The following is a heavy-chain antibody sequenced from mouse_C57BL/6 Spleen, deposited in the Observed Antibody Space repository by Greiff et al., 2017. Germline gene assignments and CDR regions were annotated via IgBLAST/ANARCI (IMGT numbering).Heavy chain of an antibody. J-gene: IGHJ4*01. D-gene: IGHD1-1*01. CDR2: IDPSDSYT. CDR1: GYTFTSYW. V-gene: IGHV1-50*01. Sequence: QVQLQQPGAELVKPGASVKLSCKASGYTFTSYWMPWVKQRPGQGLEWIGEIDPSDSYTNYNQKFKGKATLTVDTSSSTAYMQLSSLTSEDSAVYYCAKATDAMDYWGQGTSVTVSS. CDR3: AKATDAMDY.